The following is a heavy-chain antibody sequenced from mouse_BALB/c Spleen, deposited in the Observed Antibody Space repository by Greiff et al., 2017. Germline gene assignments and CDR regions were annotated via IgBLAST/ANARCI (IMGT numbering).Heavy chain of an antibody. CDR3: ARPPYYGSLYAMDY. V-gene: IGHV1S137*01. CDR1: GYTFTDYA. CDR2: ISTYYGDA. D-gene: IGHD1-1*01. J-gene: IGHJ4*01. Sequence: VQLHQSGAELVRPGVSVKISCKGSGYTFTDYAMHWVKQSHAKSLEWIGVISTYYGDASYNQKFKGKATMTVDKSSSTAYMELARLTSEDSAIYYCARPPYYGSLYAMDYWGQGTSVTVSS.